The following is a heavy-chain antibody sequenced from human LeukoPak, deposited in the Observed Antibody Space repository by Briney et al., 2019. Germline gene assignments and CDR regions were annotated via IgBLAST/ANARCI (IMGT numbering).Heavy chain of an antibody. V-gene: IGHV3-23*01. D-gene: IGHD6-13*01. CDR3: AKGSLSSSWNFDY. Sequence: PGGSPRLSCAASGFTFSSYAMHWVRRAPGKGLEWVSAISGSGLSPYYAGAVKGRFTISRDNSKNTLYLQMNSLRAEDTAVYYCAKGSLSSSWNFDYWGQGTLVTVSS. CDR2: ISGSGLSP. J-gene: IGHJ4*02. CDR1: GFTFSSYA.